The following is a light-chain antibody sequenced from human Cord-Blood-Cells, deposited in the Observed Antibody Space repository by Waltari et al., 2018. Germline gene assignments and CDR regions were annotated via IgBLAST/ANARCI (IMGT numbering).Light chain of an antibody. V-gene: IGLV3-1*01. CDR1: KLGDKY. Sequence: SYELTQPPSVSVSPGQTASITCSGAKLGDKYACWYQQNPGQSPVLVIYQDSKRPSGIPERFSGSNSGNTATLTISGTQAMDEADYYCQAWDSSTAVFGGGTKLTVL. J-gene: IGLJ2*01. CDR3: QAWDSSTAV. CDR2: QDS.